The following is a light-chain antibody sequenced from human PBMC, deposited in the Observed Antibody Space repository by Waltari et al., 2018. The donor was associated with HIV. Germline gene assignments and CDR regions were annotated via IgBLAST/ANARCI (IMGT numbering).Light chain of an antibody. J-gene: IGKJ5*01. CDR2: GAS. CDR1: QSGSSTF. CDR3: QEYGNSVFT. V-gene: IGKV3-20*01. Sequence: EIVLTQSPGTLSLSPGEWATLACSGSQSGSSTFLAWYQQKRGQAPRLRMYGASSRATGTPDRFSRSGSGTDFTLTISRLEPEDFAVYFCQEYGNSVFTFGQGTRREIK.